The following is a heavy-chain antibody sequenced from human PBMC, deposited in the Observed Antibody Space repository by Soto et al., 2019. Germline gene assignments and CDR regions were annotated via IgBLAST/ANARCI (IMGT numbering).Heavy chain of an antibody. V-gene: IGHV3-30*18. CDR1: GFTFSSYG. D-gene: IGHD3-22*01. Sequence: GGSLRLSFAASGFTFSSYGMHWVRQAPGKGLEWVAVISYDEGNKYYADSVKGRFTISRDNSKNTLYLQMNSLRAEDTAVYYCAKDSHDYYYESSGYSYYFDYWGQGTLVTVSS. CDR3: AKDSHDYYYESSGYSYYFDY. CDR2: ISYDEGNK. J-gene: IGHJ4*02.